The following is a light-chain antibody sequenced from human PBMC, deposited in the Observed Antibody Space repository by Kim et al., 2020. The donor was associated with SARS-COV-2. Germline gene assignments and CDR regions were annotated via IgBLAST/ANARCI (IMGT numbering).Light chain of an antibody. CDR1: QSITNSY. J-gene: IGKJ2*01. CDR2: GAS. Sequence: EIVLTQSPGTLSLSPGERATLSCRASQSITNSYLAWYQQKPGRAPRLLVHGASSRATDIPDRFSGSGSGTDFSLTISRLEPEDFAVYYCQQYDSSTETFGQGTKLEI. CDR3: QQYDSSTET. V-gene: IGKV3-20*01.